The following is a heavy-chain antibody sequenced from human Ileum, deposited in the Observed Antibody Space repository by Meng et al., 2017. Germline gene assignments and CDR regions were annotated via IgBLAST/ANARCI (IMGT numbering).Heavy chain of an antibody. V-gene: IGHV3-7*01. D-gene: IGHD6-25*01. CDR2: IEQDGNEK. Sequence: GGSLRLSCAASRFSFSIYWMTWVRQAPGKGLEWVATIEQDGNEKYYVDSVKGRFTISRDNPNNSLFLQMNNLRAEDTAVYYCAKIDQRGSKKYYFDYWGQGTRVTVSS. CDR3: AKIDQRGSKKYYFDY. CDR1: RFSFSIYW. J-gene: IGHJ4*02.